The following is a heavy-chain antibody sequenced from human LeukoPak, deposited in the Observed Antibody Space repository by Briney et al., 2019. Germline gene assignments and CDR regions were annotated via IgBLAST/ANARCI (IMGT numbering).Heavy chain of an antibody. D-gene: IGHD2-2*02. CDR2: IYYSGST. CDR3: ARVIPLFAFDI. Sequence: PSETLSLTCAVSGDSVSSSNYYWSWIRQPPGKGLEWIGYIYYSGSTNYNPSLKSRVTISVDTSKNQFSLKLSSVTAADTAVYYCARVIPLFAFDIWGQGTMVTVSS. CDR1: GDSVSSSNYY. V-gene: IGHV4-61*01. J-gene: IGHJ3*02.